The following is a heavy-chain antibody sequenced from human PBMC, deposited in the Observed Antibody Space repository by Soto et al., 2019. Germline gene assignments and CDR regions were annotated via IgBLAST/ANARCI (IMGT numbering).Heavy chain of an antibody. CDR2: IKSKTDGETT. Sequence: GGSLRLSCAASGFTFSNAWMNWVRQAPGKGLEWVGRIKSKTDGETTDYAAPVKGRFTISRDDSKNTLYLQMNSLKTEDTAVYYCTARQRNGGYYYGMDVWGQGTTVTVSS. CDR1: GFTFSNAW. D-gene: IGHD2-8*01. J-gene: IGHJ6*02. V-gene: IGHV3-15*07. CDR3: TARQRNGGYYYGMDV.